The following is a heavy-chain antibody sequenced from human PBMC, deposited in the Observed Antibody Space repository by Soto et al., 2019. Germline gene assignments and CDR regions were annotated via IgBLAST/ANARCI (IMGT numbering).Heavy chain of an antibody. J-gene: IGHJ6*02. CDR3: AKALDVLRYFDWHPRGGMDV. CDR2: ISYDGSNK. V-gene: IGHV3-30*18. Sequence: GGSLRLSCAASGFTFSSYGMHWVRQAPGKGLEWVAVISYDGSNKYYADSVKGRFTISRDNSKNTLYLQMNSLRAEDTAVYYCAKALDVLRYFDWHPRGGMDVWGQGTTVTVSS. D-gene: IGHD3-9*01. CDR1: GFTFSSYG.